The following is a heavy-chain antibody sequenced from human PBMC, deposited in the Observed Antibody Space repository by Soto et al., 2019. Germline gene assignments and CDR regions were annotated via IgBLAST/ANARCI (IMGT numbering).Heavy chain of an antibody. V-gene: IGHV1-69*01. Sequence: QVQLVQSGAEVKKPGSSVKVSCKASGGTFNSYTISWVRQAPGQGLEWMGGIIPIFGTTRYAQKFQGRVTITADVSTNTAYMELRSLRSGDTAMYFCARVYGSSTNCYAFGWFDPWGQGTLVTVSS. J-gene: IGHJ5*02. CDR3: ARVYGSSTNCYAFGWFDP. D-gene: IGHD2-2*01. CDR2: IIPIFGTT. CDR1: GGTFNSYT.